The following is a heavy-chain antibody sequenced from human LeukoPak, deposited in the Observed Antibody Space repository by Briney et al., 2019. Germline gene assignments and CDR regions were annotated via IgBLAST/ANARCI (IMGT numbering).Heavy chain of an antibody. CDR2: IKHSGST. CDR1: GGSFRGDY. CDR3: ARQYSSGYYYAQGSRARAYSAY. J-gene: IGHJ4*02. D-gene: IGHD3-22*01. Sequence: SGTLSLTCAVYGGSFRGDYWSWSRQPPGEGREWGVEIKHSGSTNYNPSLKSRVTISVDTSTSPFSLKLSSVTAADPAVYYCARQYSSGYYYAQGSRARAYSAYWGQATLLTASS. V-gene: IGHV4-34*01.